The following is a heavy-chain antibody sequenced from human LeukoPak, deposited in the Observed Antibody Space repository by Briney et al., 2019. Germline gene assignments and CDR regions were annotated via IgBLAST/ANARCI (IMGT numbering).Heavy chain of an antibody. CDR2: IVGSSSYT. CDR3: ARGYSSDN. V-gene: IGHV3-11*06. J-gene: IGHJ4*02. CDR1: GFTFRDYH. Sequence: GGSLRLSCAASGFTFRDYHMSWIRQAPGKGLEWVAYIVGSSSYTNYADSVKGRFTISRDNSKNTLNLQMNSLRAEDAAVYYCARGYSSDNWGQGTLVTVSS. D-gene: IGHD2-21*01.